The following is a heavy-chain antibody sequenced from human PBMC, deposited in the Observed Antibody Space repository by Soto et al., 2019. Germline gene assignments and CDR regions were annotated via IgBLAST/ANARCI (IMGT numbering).Heavy chain of an antibody. CDR1: GFTFSSYA. D-gene: IGHD6-13*01. CDR3: AKDRGTQLVIMYYYYYGMDV. J-gene: IGHJ6*02. CDR2: ISGSGGST. V-gene: IGHV3-23*01. Sequence: QTGGSLRLSCAASGFTFSSYAMSWVRQAPGKGLEWVSAISGSGGSTYYADSVKGRFTISRDNSKNTLYLQMNSLRAEDTAVYYCAKDRGTQLVIMYYYYYGMDVWGQGTTVTVSS.